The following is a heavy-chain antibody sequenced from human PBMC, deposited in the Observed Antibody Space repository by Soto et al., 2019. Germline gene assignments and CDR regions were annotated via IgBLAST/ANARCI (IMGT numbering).Heavy chain of an antibody. J-gene: IGHJ4*01. CDR1: GGSISSSSYY. CDR2: IYYSGST. D-gene: IGHD2-15*01. CDR3: ARSYCSGGSCYPHYFDY. V-gene: IGHV4-39*01. Sequence: PSETLSLTCTVSGGSISSSSYYWCWILHPPGKGLEWIGSIYYSGSTYYNPSLKSRVTISVDTSKNQFSLKLSSVTAADTAVYYCARSYCSGGSCYPHYFDYWGQGTLVTVSS.